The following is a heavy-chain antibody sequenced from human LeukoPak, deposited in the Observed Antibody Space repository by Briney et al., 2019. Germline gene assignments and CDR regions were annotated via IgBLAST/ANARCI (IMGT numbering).Heavy chain of an antibody. D-gene: IGHD5-12*01. CDR2: IYYSGST. CDR3: ATQPSGDVVPIYTGYWYFDL. Sequence: ASQTLSLTCTVSGGSISSSTYYWGWIRQPPGKGLEWIGSIYYSGSTYYNPSLKSRVTISVDTSKNQFSLKLSSVTASDTAVYYCATQPSGDVVPIYTGYWYFDLWGRGTLVTVSS. J-gene: IGHJ2*01. V-gene: IGHV4-39*01. CDR1: GGSISSSTYY.